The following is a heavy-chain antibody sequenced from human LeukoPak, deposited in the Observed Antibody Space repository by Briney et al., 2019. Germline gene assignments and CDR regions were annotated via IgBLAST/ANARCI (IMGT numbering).Heavy chain of an antibody. D-gene: IGHD5-12*01. Sequence: GGSLRLYCAASEFTFRGYEMNWVRQPPGKGKESVSYISASGSTIYYADCVKARFTISRNNANNSLYLQMNSVIAQDTALYYCARQSKSGNRRRAFAIWDQGTMVTVSS. J-gene: IGHJ3*02. CDR3: ARQSKSGNRRRAFAI. CDR1: EFTFRGYE. V-gene: IGHV3-48*03. CDR2: ISASGSTI.